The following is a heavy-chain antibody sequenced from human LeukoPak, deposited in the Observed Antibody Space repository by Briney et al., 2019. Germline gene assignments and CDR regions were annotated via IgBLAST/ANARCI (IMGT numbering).Heavy chain of an antibody. D-gene: IGHD6-13*01. CDR1: GFTFSSYE. Sequence: PGGSLRLSCAASGFTFSSYEMNWVRQAPGKGLEWVSYISSSGSTIYYADSVKGRFTISRDNAKNSLYLQLSSLRAGDTAVYYCARDFEEKKGLAAGASDYWGQGTLVTVSS. CDR3: ARDFEEKKGLAAGASDY. CDR2: ISSSGSTI. J-gene: IGHJ4*02. V-gene: IGHV3-48*03.